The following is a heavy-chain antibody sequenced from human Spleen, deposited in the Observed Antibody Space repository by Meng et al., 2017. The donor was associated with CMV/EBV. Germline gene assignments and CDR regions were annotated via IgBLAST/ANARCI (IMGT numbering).Heavy chain of an antibody. CDR3: ASQTINSYFDY. Sequence: CPVSGGSISIGGYCWSWIRQHPGKGLEWIGYIYPSGSTYYNPSLRSRVTISVDTSKNQFSLKLSSVTAADTAVYYCASQTINSYFDYWGQGALVTVSS. D-gene: IGHD4-23*01. CDR2: IYPSGST. J-gene: IGHJ4*02. V-gene: IGHV4-31*03. CDR1: GGSISIGGYC.